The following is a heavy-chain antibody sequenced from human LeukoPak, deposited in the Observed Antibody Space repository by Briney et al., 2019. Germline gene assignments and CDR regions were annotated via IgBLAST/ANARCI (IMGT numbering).Heavy chain of an antibody. J-gene: IGHJ4*02. CDR1: GGSISSSSYY. CDR3: ARAMEMATIFGFDY. V-gene: IGHV4-39*07. CDR2: IYYSGST. Sequence: SETLSLTCTVSGGSISSSSYYWGWIRQPPGKGLEWIGSIYYSGSTYYNPSLKSRVTISVDTSKSQFSLKLSSVTAADTAVYYCARAMEMATIFGFDYWGQGTLVTVSS. D-gene: IGHD5-24*01.